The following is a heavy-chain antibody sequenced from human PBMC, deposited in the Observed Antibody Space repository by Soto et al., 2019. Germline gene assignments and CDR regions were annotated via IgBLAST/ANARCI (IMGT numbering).Heavy chain of an antibody. CDR3: ARDRPSEYTYGSSGWSDP. CDR2: VYHSGST. D-gene: IGHD5-18*01. J-gene: IGHJ5*02. V-gene: IGHV4-4*02. CDR1: GGSISSYYW. Sequence: SETLSLTCAVSGGSISSYYWWSWVRQPPGRGLEWIGEVYHSGSTNYNPSLKSRVTISVDKSKNQFSLELTSVTAADTAVYFCARDRPSEYTYGSSGWSDPWGQGTLVTVS.